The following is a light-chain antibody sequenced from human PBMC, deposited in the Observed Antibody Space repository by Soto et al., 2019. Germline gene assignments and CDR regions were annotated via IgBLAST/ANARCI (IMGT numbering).Light chain of an antibody. V-gene: IGKV3-20*01. J-gene: IGKJ5*01. CDR2: GAS. CDR1: HSVSSSY. CDR3: QQYCSSPPIT. Sequence: EIVLTQSPGTLSLSPGERATLSCRASHSVSSSYLAWYQQKPGQAPRLLIYGASNRATGIPDRFSGSGSGTAFTLTISILEPDDFAVYYCQQYCSSPPITFGRGTRLESK.